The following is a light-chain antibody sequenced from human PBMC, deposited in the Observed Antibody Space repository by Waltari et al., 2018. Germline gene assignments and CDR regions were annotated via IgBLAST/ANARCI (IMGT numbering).Light chain of an antibody. Sequence: DIQMTQSPSSLSASLGDRVTITCRASQNINYYLNWYQQKPGKAPKLLISGASSLQSAVPSRFSGSGSGTDFTLTIISLQPEDSATYYCQQSYSLPRTFGGGTKVEIK. CDR2: GAS. V-gene: IGKV1-39*01. CDR1: QNINYY. J-gene: IGKJ4*01. CDR3: QQSYSLPRT.